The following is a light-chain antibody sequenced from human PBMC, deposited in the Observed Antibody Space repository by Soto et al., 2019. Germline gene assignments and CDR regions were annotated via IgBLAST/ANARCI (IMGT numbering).Light chain of an antibody. CDR3: QQYNNWPIT. Sequence: EIVMTQSPGTLSLSPGERATLSCRASQSITRNLAWYQQTPGQAPRLLIYGASTRATGIPARFSGSGSGTEFTLTISSPQSEDFAVYYCQQYNNWPITFGQGTRLEIK. CDR1: QSITRN. CDR2: GAS. V-gene: IGKV3-15*01. J-gene: IGKJ5*01.